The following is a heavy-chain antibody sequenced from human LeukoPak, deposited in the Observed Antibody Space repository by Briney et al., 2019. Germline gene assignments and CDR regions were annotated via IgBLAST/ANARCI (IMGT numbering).Heavy chain of an antibody. Sequence: LRLSCAASGFTFSSYGMHWVRQPPGKGLEWIGYIYHSGSTYYNPSLKSRVTISVDRSKNQFSLKLSSVTAADTAVYYCARGGPSIAARRSAEGAIFPHQTGILYYFDYWGQGTLVTVSS. CDR1: GFTFSSYG. V-gene: IGHV4-30-2*01. D-gene: IGHD6-6*01. J-gene: IGHJ4*02. CDR3: ARGGPSIAARRSAEGAIFPHQTGILYYFDY. CDR2: IYHSGST.